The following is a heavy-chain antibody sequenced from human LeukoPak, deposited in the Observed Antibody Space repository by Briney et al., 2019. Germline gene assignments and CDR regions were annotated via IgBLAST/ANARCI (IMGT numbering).Heavy chain of an antibody. V-gene: IGHV3-23*01. CDR3: AKDQMGGNDY. J-gene: IGHJ4*02. D-gene: IGHD3-16*01. Sequence: PGGSLRLSCAASAFAFSSYTMHWVRQAPGKGLEWVSAISASGGTTYYTDSVLGRFTISRDNSNNTLYLQMKSLRAEDTAVYYCAKDQMGGNDYWGQGTLVTVSA. CDR2: ISASGGTT. CDR1: AFAFSSYT.